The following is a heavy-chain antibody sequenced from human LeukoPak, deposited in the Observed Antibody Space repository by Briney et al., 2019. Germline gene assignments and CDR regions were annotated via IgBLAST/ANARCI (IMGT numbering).Heavy chain of an antibody. Sequence: PGGSLRLSCAASGFTYSSYAMSWVRQAPGKGLEWVSAISGSGGSTYYADSVKGRFTISRDNSKNTLYLQMNSLRAEDTAVYYCAKGSPIVVVQAAISGCFDYWGQGTLVTVSS. D-gene: IGHD2-2*02. CDR2: ISGSGGST. J-gene: IGHJ4*02. CDR3: AKGSPIVVVQAAISGCFDY. V-gene: IGHV3-23*01. CDR1: GFTYSSYA.